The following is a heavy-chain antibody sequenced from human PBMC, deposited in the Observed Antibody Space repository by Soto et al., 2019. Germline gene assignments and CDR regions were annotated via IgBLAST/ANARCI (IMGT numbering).Heavy chain of an antibody. CDR1: GYSFTDYH. CDR3: ARGDSTDCSNGVCSFFYNHDMDV. V-gene: IGHV1-2*04. D-gene: IGHD2-8*01. J-gene: IGHJ6*02. CDR2: INPKSGGT. Sequence: QVQLVQSGAEVKKPGASVKVSCKASGYSFTDYHIHWVRQAPGQGLEWLGRINPKSGGTSTAQKLQGWVNMTTETSISTACMGRTRVTSDETAIYYCARGDSTDCSNGVCSFFYNHDMDVWGQGTTVTVSS.